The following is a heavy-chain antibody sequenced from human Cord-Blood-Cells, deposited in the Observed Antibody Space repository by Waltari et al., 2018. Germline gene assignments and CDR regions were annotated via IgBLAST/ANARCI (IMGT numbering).Heavy chain of an antibody. J-gene: IGHJ4*02. Sequence: QVQLVQSGAEVKKPGASVKVSCKASGYTFTSYAINWVRQATGQGLEWMGGKNPNSVNTGYAQKFQGRVTMTRNTSISTAYMELSSLRSEDTAVYYCARVKNYYGSGSYYNVYYWGQGTLVTVSS. V-gene: IGHV1-8*01. CDR1: GYTFTSYA. CDR2: KNPNSVNT. D-gene: IGHD3-10*01. CDR3: ARVKNYYGSGSYYNVYY.